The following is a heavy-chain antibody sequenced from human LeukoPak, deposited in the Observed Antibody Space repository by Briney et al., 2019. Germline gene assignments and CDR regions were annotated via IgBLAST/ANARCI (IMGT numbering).Heavy chain of an antibody. Sequence: ASVKVSCKASGYTFTGYYMHWVRPAPGQGLEGMGWISAYNGNTNYAQKLQGRVTMTTDTSTSTAYMELRSLRSDDTAVYYCARDKGVRGPKDYWGQGTLVTVSS. D-gene: IGHD3-10*01. CDR1: GYTFTGYY. CDR3: ARDKGVRGPKDY. CDR2: ISAYNGNT. J-gene: IGHJ4*02. V-gene: IGHV1-18*04.